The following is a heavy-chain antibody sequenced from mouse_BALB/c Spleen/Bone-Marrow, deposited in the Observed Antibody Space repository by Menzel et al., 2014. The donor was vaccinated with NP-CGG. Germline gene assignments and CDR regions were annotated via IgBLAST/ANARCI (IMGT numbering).Heavy chain of an antibody. D-gene: IGHD1-1*01. Sequence: EVKLVESGGGLVQPGGSLKLSCPASGFDFSGYWMSWVRQAPGKGLEWIGVINPDSTTINYAPSRKDKFIISRDNAKNTLFLQMTKVRSEDTALYYCARLSYYGRFAYWGQGTLVTVSA. CDR3: ARLSYYGRFAY. CDR1: GFDFSGYW. V-gene: IGHV4-1*02. J-gene: IGHJ3*01. CDR2: INPDSTTI.